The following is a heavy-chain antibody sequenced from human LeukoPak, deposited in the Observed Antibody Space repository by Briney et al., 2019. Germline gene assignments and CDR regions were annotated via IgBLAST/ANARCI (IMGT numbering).Heavy chain of an antibody. Sequence: ASVKVSCKASGYTFTSYDINWVRQATGQGLEWMGWMNPNSGNTGYAQKFQGRVTMTRNTSISTAYMELRSLRSDDTAVYYCARDPRNWNYMDWFDPWGQGTLVTVSS. CDR1: GYTFTSYD. D-gene: IGHD1-7*01. CDR3: ARDPRNWNYMDWFDP. V-gene: IGHV1-8*01. J-gene: IGHJ5*02. CDR2: MNPNSGNT.